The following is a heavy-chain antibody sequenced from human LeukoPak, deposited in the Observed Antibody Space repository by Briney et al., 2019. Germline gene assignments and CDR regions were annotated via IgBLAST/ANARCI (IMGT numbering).Heavy chain of an antibody. V-gene: IGHV4-59*01. CDR1: GGSISSYY. Sequence: KPSETLSLTCTVSGGSISSYYWSWIRQPPGKGLEWIGYIYYSGSTNYNPSLKSRVTISVDTSKNQFSLKLSSVTAADTAVYYCARGGSSSWTGYYYGMDVWGQGTTVTVSS. D-gene: IGHD6-13*01. CDR2: IYYSGST. J-gene: IGHJ6*02. CDR3: ARGGSSSWTGYYYGMDV.